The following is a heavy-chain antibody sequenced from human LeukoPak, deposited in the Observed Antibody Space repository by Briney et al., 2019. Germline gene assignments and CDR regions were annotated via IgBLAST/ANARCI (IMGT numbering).Heavy chain of an antibody. Sequence: GRSLRLSCAASGFTFSSYGMHWVRQAPGKGLEWVAVISYDGSNKYYADSVKGRFTISRDNSKNTLYLQMNSLRAEDTAVYYCAKDPTKMVRGVTYYFDYWGQGTLVTASS. V-gene: IGHV3-30*18. D-gene: IGHD3-10*01. J-gene: IGHJ4*02. CDR1: GFTFSSYG. CDR2: ISYDGSNK. CDR3: AKDPTKMVRGVTYYFDY.